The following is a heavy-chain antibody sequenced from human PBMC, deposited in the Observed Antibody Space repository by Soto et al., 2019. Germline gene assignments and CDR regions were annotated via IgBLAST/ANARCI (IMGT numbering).Heavy chain of an antibody. J-gene: IGHJ4*02. Sequence: EVQLVESGGGLVQPGGSLRLSCAASGFTFSSYWMHWVRQAPGKGLVWVSRINSDGSSTSYADSVKGRCTISRDNAKNTLYLQMNRLRAEDTAVYYCASLTTVTTSPLVDYWGQGTLVTVSS. CDR3: ASLTTVTTSPLVDY. V-gene: IGHV3-74*01. CDR2: INSDGSST. CDR1: GFTFSSYW. D-gene: IGHD4-17*01.